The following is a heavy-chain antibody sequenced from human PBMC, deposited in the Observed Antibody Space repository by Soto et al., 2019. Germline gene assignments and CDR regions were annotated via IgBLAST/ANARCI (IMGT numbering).Heavy chain of an antibody. CDR2: IYYSGST. CDR3: ASNYDILTGSHQPSGMDV. Sequence: LSLTCTVSGGSISSSSYYWGWIRQPPGKGLEWIGSIYYSGSTYYNPSLKSRVTISVDTSKNQFSLKLSSVTAADTAVYYCASNYDILTGSHQPSGMDVWGQGTTVTVSS. V-gene: IGHV4-39*01. CDR1: GGSISSSSYY. J-gene: IGHJ6*02. D-gene: IGHD3-9*01.